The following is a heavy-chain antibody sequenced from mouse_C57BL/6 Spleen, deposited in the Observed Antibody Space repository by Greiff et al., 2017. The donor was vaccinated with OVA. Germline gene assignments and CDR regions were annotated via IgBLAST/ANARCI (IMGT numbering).Heavy chain of an antibody. CDR3: ARGVAPDV. Sequence: VQLQQPGAELVMPGASVKLSCKASGYTFTSYWMHWVKQRPGQGLEWIGEIDPSDSYTNYNQKFKGKSTLTVDKSSSTAYMQLSSLTSEDSAVYYCARGVAPDVWGTGTTVTVSS. J-gene: IGHJ1*03. D-gene: IGHD1-1*01. CDR2: IDPSDSYT. CDR1: GYTFTSYW. V-gene: IGHV1-69*01.